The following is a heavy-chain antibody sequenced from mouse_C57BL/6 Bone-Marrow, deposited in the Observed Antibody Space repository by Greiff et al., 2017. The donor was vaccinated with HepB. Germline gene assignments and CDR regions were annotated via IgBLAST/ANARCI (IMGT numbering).Heavy chain of an antibody. D-gene: IGHD2-3*01. Sequence: EVHLVESGGGLVKPGGSLKLSCAASGFTFSSYTMSWVRQTPEKRLAWVATISGGGGNIYYPDSVKGRFTISRDNAKNTLYLQMSSLRSAETALYYCARDGYYPYYFDYWGQGTTLTVSS. V-gene: IGHV5-9*01. J-gene: IGHJ2*01. CDR2: ISGGGGNI. CDR1: GFTFSSYT. CDR3: ARDGYYPYYFDY.